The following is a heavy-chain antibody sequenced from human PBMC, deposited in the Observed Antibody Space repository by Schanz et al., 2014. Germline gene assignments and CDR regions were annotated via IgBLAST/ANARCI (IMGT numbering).Heavy chain of an antibody. V-gene: IGHV3-48*03. CDR2: ISRDGTTS. D-gene: IGHD7-27*01. CDR3: ARENLNWEAFDI. CDR1: GFTFGDYA. Sequence: EVQLVESGGGLVQPGRSLRLSCMASGFTFGDYAMSWVRQAPGKGLEWLSYISRDGTTSYYADSVKGRFTISRDNAKNSLYLEMTSLRGEDTAVYYCARENLNWEAFDIWGQGTVVTVSS. J-gene: IGHJ3*02.